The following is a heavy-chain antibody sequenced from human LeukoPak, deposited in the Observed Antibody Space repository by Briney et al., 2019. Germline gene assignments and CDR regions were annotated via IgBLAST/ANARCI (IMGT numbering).Heavy chain of an antibody. Sequence: PGGSLRLSCAASGFTFSSYAMHWVRQAPGKGLEWVAVISYDGSNKYYADSVKGRFTISRDNSKNTLYLQMNSLRAEDTAVYYCARGSLVSPQLVRYWGQGTLVTVSS. CDR2: ISYDGSNK. CDR1: GFTFSSYA. D-gene: IGHD6-13*01. J-gene: IGHJ4*02. CDR3: ARGSLVSPQLVRY. V-gene: IGHV3-30-3*01.